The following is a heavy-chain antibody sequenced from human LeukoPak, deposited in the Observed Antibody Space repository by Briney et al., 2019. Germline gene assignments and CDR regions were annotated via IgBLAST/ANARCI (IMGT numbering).Heavy chain of an antibody. Sequence: SETLSLTCSVSGGSVSSGSYYWSWIRHPPGKGLEWIGYIYYSGSTNYNPSLKNRVTISVDTSKNQFSLKLSSVTAADTAVYYCARDYGSGNYRYLNWFDPWGQGILVTVSS. CDR3: ARDYGSGNYRYLNWFDP. J-gene: IGHJ5*02. D-gene: IGHD3-10*01. CDR1: GGSVSSGSYY. V-gene: IGHV4-61*01. CDR2: IYYSGST.